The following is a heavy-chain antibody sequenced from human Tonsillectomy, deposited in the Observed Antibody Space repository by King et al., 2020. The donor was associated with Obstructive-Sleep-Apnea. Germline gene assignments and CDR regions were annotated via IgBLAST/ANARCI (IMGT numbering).Heavy chain of an antibody. CDR2: IYYSGST. J-gene: IGHJ5*02. CDR3: ARADWLDP. CDR1: GGSISSGGYY. Sequence: QLQESGPGLVKPSQTLSLTCTVSGGSISSGGYYWSWIRQHPGKGLEWIGYIYYSGSTFSNPSLKSRVTILVDTSKNEFSLRLTSVTAADTAVYYCARADWLDPWGQGILVIVSS. V-gene: IGHV4-31*03.